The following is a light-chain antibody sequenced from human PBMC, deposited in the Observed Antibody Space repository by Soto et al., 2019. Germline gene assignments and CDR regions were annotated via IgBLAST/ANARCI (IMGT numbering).Light chain of an antibody. CDR2: GAS. J-gene: IGKJ1*01. CDR3: QQYNNWLT. CDR1: QIGDSN. Sequence: EILLTQSPGTLSLSPGERVTLSFRASQIGDSNLAWYQQQPGQAPRLIIYGASTRATGISAWFSGSASATESIITISRLQSEDFGVYYCQQYNNWLTFGQGTKVDI. V-gene: IGKV3-15*01.